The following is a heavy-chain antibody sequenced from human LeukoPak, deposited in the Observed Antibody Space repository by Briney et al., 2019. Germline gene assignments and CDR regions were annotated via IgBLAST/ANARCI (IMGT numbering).Heavy chain of an antibody. V-gene: IGHV1-3*01. CDR2: INAGIGNT. Sequence: ASVKVSCKASGGTFSSYAISWVRQAPGQGLEWMGWINAGIGNTKYSQKFQGRVTITRDTSASTAYMELSSLRSEDTAVYYCARDQTRSVYDYVWGSYRLLDYWGQGTLVTVSS. CDR3: ARDQTRSVYDYVWGSYRLLDY. D-gene: IGHD3-16*02. CDR1: GGTFSSYA. J-gene: IGHJ4*02.